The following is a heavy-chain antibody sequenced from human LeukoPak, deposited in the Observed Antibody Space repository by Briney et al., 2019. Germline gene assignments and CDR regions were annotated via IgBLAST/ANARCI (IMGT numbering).Heavy chain of an antibody. CDR3: AKAQSYYYDTSGYYCYFDY. Sequence: QTGGSLRLSCAASGFTFSSYWMSWVRQAPGKGLEWVSGISGSGGATYHTDSVKGRFTISRDNAKNTLHLQMNSLRAEDTAIYYCAKAQSYYYDTSGYYCYFDYWGQGTLVTVSS. J-gene: IGHJ4*02. CDR2: ISGSGGAT. D-gene: IGHD3-22*01. V-gene: IGHV3-23*01. CDR1: GFTFSSYW.